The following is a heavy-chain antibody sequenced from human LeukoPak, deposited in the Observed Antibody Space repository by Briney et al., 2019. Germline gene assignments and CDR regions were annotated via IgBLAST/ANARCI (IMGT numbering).Heavy chain of an antibody. CDR3: AKDGLAGDTYWYFDL. Sequence: GGSLRLSCAASGFIFSDYGMHWVRQAPGKGLEWVAVISYDGGSEYYADSVKGRFTISRDNSKNTLYLQMNSLRAEDTAVYYRAKDGLAGDTYWYFDLWGRGTLVTVSS. V-gene: IGHV3-30*18. CDR1: GFIFSDYG. J-gene: IGHJ2*01. D-gene: IGHD6-19*01. CDR2: ISYDGGSE.